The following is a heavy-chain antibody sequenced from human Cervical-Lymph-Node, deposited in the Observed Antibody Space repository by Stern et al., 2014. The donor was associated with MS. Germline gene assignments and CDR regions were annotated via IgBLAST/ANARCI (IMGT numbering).Heavy chain of an antibody. CDR2: INPNSGGI. CDR3: ARGSGTAYDLRGDY. Sequence: VQLVESGAEAKAPGASMKVSCKASGYIFTDYYLHWVRQAPGQALEWLGWINPNSGGINYAQNFQGRVTMTRDTSISAAYMELRWLGYADTAVYYCARGSGTAYDLRGDYWGQGTLVTVSS. D-gene: IGHD3-3*01. CDR1: GYIFTDYY. V-gene: IGHV1-2*02. J-gene: IGHJ4*01.